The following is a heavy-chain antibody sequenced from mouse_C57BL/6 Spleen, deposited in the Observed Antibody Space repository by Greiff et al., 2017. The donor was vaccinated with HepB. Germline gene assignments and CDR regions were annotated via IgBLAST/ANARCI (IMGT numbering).Heavy chain of an antibody. CDR1: GFTFSSYG. V-gene: IGHV5-6*01. J-gene: IGHJ1*03. D-gene: IGHD1-1*01. CDR3: ARGGGSSPGYFDV. Sequence: EVKLVESGGDLVKPGGSLKLSCAASGFTFSSYGMSWVRQTPDKRLEWVATISSGGSYTYYPDSVKGRFTISRDNAKNTLYLQMSSLKSEDTAMYYCARGGGSSPGYFDVWGTGTTVTVSS. CDR2: ISSGGSYT.